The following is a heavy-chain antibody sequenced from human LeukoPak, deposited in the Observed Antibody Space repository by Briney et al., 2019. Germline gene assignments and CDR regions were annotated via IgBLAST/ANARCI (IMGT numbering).Heavy chain of an antibody. CDR1: GFSFTSYA. V-gene: IGHV3-30-3*01. CDR3: ARDGRCSGGSCTGWFDP. CDR2: TSYDGSDK. D-gene: IGHD2-15*01. Sequence: GGSLRLSCAASGFSFTSYAMHWVRRAPGKGLEWVAITSYDGSDKNYADSVKGRFTISRDNSKNTLSLQMNSLRAEDTAVYYCARDGRCSGGSCTGWFDPWGQGTLVTVSS. J-gene: IGHJ5*02.